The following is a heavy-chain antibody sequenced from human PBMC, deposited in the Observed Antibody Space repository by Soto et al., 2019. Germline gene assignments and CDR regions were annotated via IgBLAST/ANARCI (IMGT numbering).Heavy chain of an antibody. Sequence: QITLKESGPTLVKPTQTLTLTCTFSGFSDSTGGVGVAWIRQPPGKALEWLALIYWDDDKRYSPFLQSRVTITKDSSKTQVVLTMTNMDPVDTATYYCAHKGGRGAGMDVWGQGTTVTVSS. J-gene: IGHJ6*02. CDR1: GFSDSTGGVG. V-gene: IGHV2-5*02. CDR3: AHKGGRGAGMDV. CDR2: IYWDDDK. D-gene: IGHD2-15*01.